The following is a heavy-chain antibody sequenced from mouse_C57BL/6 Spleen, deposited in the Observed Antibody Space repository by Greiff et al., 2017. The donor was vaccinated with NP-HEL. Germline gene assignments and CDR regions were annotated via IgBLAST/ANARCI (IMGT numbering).Heavy chain of an antibody. J-gene: IGHJ4*01. CDR2: INPNNGGT. D-gene: IGHD2-1*01. CDR3: ASFEWDVYGKDYYYAMDY. Sequence: DVQLQESGPELVKPGASVKISCKASGYTFTDYYMNWVKQSHGKSLEWIGDINPNNGGTSYNQKFKGKATLTVDKSSSTAYMELRSLTSEDSAVYYCASFEWDVYGKDYYYAMDYWGQGTSVTVSS. CDR1: GYTFTDYY. V-gene: IGHV1-26*01.